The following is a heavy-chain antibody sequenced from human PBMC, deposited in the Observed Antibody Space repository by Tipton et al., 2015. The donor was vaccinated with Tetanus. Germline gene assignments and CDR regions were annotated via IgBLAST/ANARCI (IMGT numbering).Heavy chain of an antibody. CDR1: GFTVSSNY. Sequence: SLRLSCAASGFTVSSNYMSWVRQAPGKGLEWVSVIYSGGSTYYADSVKGRFTISRDNSKNTLYLQMNSLRAGDTAVYYCARVFWDDAFDLWGQGTMVPVSS. D-gene: IGHD3-16*01. V-gene: IGHV3-53*01. CDR2: IYSGGST. J-gene: IGHJ3*01. CDR3: ARVFWDDAFDL.